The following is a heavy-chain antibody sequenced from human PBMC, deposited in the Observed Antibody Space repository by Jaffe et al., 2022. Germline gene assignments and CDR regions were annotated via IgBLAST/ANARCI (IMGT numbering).Heavy chain of an antibody. J-gene: IGHJ6*03. D-gene: IGHD3-10*01. CDR3: ARDLITMVQGVHYMDV. Sequence: QVQLQESGPGLVKPSETLSLTCTVSGGSISSYYWSWIRQPPGKGLEWIGYIYYSGSTNYNPSLKSRVTISVDTSKNQFSLKLSSVTAADTAVYYCARDLITMVQGVHYMDVWGKGTTVTVSS. CDR2: IYYSGST. V-gene: IGHV4-59*01. CDR1: GGSISSYY.